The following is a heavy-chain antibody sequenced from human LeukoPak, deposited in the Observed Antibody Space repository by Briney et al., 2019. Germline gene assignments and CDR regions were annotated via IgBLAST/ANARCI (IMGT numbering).Heavy chain of an antibody. CDR2: INAGNGNT. CDR3: ARGVKRSSGWTHYFDY. J-gene: IGHJ4*02. Sequence: ASVKVSCKASGYTFTSYAMHWVRQAPGQRLEWMGWINAGNGNTKYSQKFQGRVTMTRDTSTSTVYMELSSLRSEDTAVYYCARGVKRSSGWTHYFDYWGQGTLVTVSS. V-gene: IGHV1-3*01. D-gene: IGHD6-19*01. CDR1: GYTFTSYA.